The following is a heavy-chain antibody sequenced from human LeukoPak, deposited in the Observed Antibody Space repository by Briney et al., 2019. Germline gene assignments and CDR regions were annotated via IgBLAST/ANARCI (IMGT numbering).Heavy chain of an antibody. J-gene: IGHJ4*02. CDR3: ARLSIVGATNFDY. Sequence: SETLSLTCTVSGASITSYYRSWIRQPPGKGLEWIGYIYYSGSTTYKPSLKSRVTISVDTSKNQFSLKLSSVTAADTAVYYCARLSIVGATNFDYWGQGTLVTVSS. D-gene: IGHD1-26*01. V-gene: IGHV4-59*08. CDR2: IYYSGST. CDR1: GASITSYY.